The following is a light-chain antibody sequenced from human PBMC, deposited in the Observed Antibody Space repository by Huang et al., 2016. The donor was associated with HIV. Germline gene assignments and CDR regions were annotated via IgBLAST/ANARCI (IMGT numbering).Light chain of an antibody. J-gene: IGKJ5*01. CDR3: QQYNNWPPIT. V-gene: IGKV3-15*01. CDR1: QSVSSN. Sequence: EIVMTQSPVTLSVSPGERATLSFRASQSVSSNLAWYQQKPGQAPRLLIYGASTRATGVPARFSGSGSGTEFTLTISSLQSEDFALYYCQQYNNWPPITFGQGTRLEIK. CDR2: GAS.